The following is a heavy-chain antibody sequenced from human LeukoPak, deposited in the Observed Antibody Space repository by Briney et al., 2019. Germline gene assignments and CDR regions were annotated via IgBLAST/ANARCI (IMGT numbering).Heavy chain of an antibody. CDR3: ANANSEYITVDY. CDR2: ISGGGGTT. CDR1: GFTFSSYA. J-gene: IGHJ4*02. V-gene: IGHV3-23*01. D-gene: IGHD5-18*01. Sequence: GGSLRLSCAASGFTFSSYAMSWVRQAPGKGLEWVSGISGGGGTTFYADSVKGRFTISRDNSKNTLYLQMNSLRVKDTAVYYCANANSEYITVDYWGQGTLVTVSS.